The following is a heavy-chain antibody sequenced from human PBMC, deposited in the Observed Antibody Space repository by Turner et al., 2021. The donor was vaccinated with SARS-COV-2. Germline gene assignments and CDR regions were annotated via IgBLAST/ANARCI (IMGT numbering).Heavy chain of an antibody. V-gene: IGHV1-24*01. CDR2: FDPEDGET. Sequence: QVQLVQSGAEVKKPGASVKVSCKVSGYTLTELSMPWVRQAPGKGLELMGGFDPEDGETIYAQKFQGRVTMTEDTSTDTAYMELSSLRSEDTAVYYCATGVAVTGTPSEYYYYYGMDVWGQGTTVTVSS. CDR1: GYTLTELS. CDR3: ATGVAVTGTPSEYYYYYGMDV. D-gene: IGHD6-19*01. J-gene: IGHJ6*02.